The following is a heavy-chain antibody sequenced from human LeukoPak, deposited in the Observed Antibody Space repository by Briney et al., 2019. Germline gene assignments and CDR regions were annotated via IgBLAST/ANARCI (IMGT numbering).Heavy chain of an antibody. CDR3: ARDRIGDY. CDR2: MNPNRGKK. CDR1: GYTFTRYD. D-gene: IGHD2-15*01. V-gene: IGHV1-8*01. J-gene: IGHJ4*02. Sequence: GSVTVSCTASGYTFTRYDMNWVRQAPGQGLEGMGWMNPNRGKKGYAQKFQGRVTMTSNTSISTAYMELSSLRSEDTAVYYCARDRIGDYWGQGTLVTVSS.